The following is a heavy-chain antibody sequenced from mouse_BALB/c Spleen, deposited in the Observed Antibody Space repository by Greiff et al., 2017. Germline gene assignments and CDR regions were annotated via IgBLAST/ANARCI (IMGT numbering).Heavy chain of an antibody. CDR2: ISSGSSTI. V-gene: IGHV5-17*02. J-gene: IGHJ4*01. Sequence: EVKVEEPGGGLVQPGGSRKLSCAASGFTFSSFGMHWVRQAPEKGLEWVAYISSGSSTIYYADTVKGRFTISRDNPKNTLFLQMTSLRSEDTAMYYCATPITTAFFYAMDYWGQGTTVTVSS. CDR3: ATPITTAFFYAMDY. CDR1: GFTFSSFG. D-gene: IGHD1-2*01.